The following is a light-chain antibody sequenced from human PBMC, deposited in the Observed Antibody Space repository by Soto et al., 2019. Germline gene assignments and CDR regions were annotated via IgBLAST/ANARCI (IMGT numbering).Light chain of an antibody. J-gene: IGKJ4*01. CDR3: QQRSIWPLT. V-gene: IGKV1-5*01. Sequence: DIQMTQSPSTLSASLEDRITITCRASQSIGSWLAWYQQKPGKAPKLLIYDASTLGDGVPSRFSGSGSGADFTLTISSLEPEDVAVYFCQQRSIWPLTFGGGTKVDI. CDR1: QSIGSW. CDR2: DAS.